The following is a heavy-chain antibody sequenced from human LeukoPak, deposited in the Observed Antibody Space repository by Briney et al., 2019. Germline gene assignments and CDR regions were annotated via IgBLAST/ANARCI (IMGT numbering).Heavy chain of an antibody. CDR2: INPKSGGT. Sequence: ASVKVSCKASGYTFSGYYMHWVRQAPGQGLEWMGWINPKSGGTKYAQKLQGRVTMTRDTSISTAYMELSSLRSDDTAVYYCATIPMVRGIIVDYWGQGTLITVSS. V-gene: IGHV1-2*02. D-gene: IGHD3-10*01. CDR3: ATIPMVRGIIVDY. CDR1: GYTFSGYY. J-gene: IGHJ4*02.